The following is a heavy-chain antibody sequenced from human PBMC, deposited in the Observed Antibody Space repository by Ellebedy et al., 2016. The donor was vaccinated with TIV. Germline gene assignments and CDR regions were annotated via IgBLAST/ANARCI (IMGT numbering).Heavy chain of an antibody. CDR2: INHSGST. CDR1: GGSFSDYY. V-gene: IGHV4-34*01. CDR3: ARGRIVEYFDY. Sequence: SETLSLTXAVYGGSFSDYYWSWIRQPPGKGLEWIGEINHSGSTNYNPSLKSRVTISVDTSKNQFSLKLSSVTAADTAVYYCARGRIVEYFDYWGQGTLVTVSS. D-gene: IGHD3-22*01. J-gene: IGHJ4*02.